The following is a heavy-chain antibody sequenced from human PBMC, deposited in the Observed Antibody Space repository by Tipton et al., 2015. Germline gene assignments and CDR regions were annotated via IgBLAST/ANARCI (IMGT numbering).Heavy chain of an antibody. D-gene: IGHD1-26*01. CDR1: GYTFTKYH. CDR3: AKESGTYYGLDS. CDR2: ISPSDGAT. J-gene: IGHJ4*02. Sequence: QSGPEVKDPGASVKVSCKASGYTFTKYHIHWVRQAPGQGLEWMGLISPSDGATSSAQRFQGRISMTSDTSTNTLYMELSSLRSEDTAVYYCAKESGTYYGLDSWGQGTLVTVSS. V-gene: IGHV1-46*01.